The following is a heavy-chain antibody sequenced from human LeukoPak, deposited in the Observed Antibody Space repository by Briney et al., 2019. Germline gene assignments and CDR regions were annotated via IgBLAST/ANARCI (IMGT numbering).Heavy chain of an antibody. CDR3: TRLSDSSSWRDY. CDR2: IRSKANSYAT. J-gene: IGHJ4*02. Sequence: GGSLRLSCAASGFTFSGSAVHWVRQASGEGLEWVGRIRSKANSYATAYAAPVKRRFTISRDDSKNTAYLQMNSLKTEDTAVYYCTRLSDSSSWRDYWGQGTLVTVSS. D-gene: IGHD6-13*01. V-gene: IGHV3-73*01. CDR1: GFTFSGSA.